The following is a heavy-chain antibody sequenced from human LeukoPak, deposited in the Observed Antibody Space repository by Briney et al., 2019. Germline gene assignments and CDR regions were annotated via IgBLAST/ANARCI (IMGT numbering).Heavy chain of an antibody. V-gene: IGHV3-23*01. CDR1: GFTFSSYA. CDR2: ISASGGST. J-gene: IGHJ6*03. D-gene: IGHD3-3*01. CDR3: AKDGRAYDFWSGYGLDYYYMDV. Sequence: GGSLRLSCAASGFTFSSYAMSWVRQAPGKGLEWVSAISASGGSTYYADSVKGRFTISRDNSKNTLYLQMNSLRAEDTAVYYCAKDGRAYDFWSGYGLDYYYMDVWGKGTTVTVSS.